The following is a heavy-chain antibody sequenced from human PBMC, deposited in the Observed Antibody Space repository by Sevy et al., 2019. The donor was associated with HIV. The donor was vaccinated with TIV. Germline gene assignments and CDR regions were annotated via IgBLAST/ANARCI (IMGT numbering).Heavy chain of an antibody. CDR2: IKQDGSEK. J-gene: IGHJ6*02. V-gene: IGHV3-7*01. CDR3: ARHSYYDFWSGYLADV. CDR1: GFTFSSYW. Sequence: GGSLRLSCAASGFTFSSYWMSWVRQAPGKGLEWVANIKQDGSEKYYVDSVKGRFTISRDNAKNSLYLQMNSLRAEDTAVYYCARHSYYDFWSGYLADVWGQGTTVTVSS. D-gene: IGHD3-3*01.